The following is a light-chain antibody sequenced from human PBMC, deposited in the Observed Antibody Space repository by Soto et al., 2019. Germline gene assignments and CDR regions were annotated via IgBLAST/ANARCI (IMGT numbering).Light chain of an antibody. Sequence: DIQMTQSTSTLSASVGDRVTITCRASQSISSWLAWYQQKPGKAPKVLIYKASNLESGVPSRFSGSGSGTEFTLTISSLQPDDFATYYCQQYNSYPCTFGQGTKLEIK. CDR2: KAS. V-gene: IGKV1-5*03. CDR1: QSISSW. J-gene: IGKJ2*02. CDR3: QQYNSYPCT.